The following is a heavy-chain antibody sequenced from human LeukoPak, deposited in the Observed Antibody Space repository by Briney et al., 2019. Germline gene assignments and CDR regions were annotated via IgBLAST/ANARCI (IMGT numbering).Heavy chain of an antibody. D-gene: IGHD6-19*01. J-gene: IGHJ4*02. CDR1: GGSVSSGSYY. CDR2: IYYSGST. Sequence: SETLSLTCTVSGGSVSSGSYYWSWIRQPPGKGLEWIGYIYYSGSTNYNPSLKSRATISVDTSKNQFSLKLSSVTAADTAVYYCASFIAVAGNFDYWGQGTLVTVSS. CDR3: ASFIAVAGNFDY. V-gene: IGHV4-61*01.